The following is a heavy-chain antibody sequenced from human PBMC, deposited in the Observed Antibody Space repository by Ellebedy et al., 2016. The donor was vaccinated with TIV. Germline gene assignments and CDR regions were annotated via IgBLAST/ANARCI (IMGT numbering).Heavy chain of an antibody. CDR3: ARQGYRGYSYGATYTPFDY. Sequence: MPSETLSLTCAVSGGSISSSNWWSWVRQPPGKGLEWIGSIYYSGSTYYNPSLKSRVTISVDTSKNQFSLKLSSVTAADTAVYYCARQGYRGYSYGATYTPFDYWGQGTLVTVSS. V-gene: IGHV4-39*01. CDR1: GGSISSSNW. CDR2: IYYSGST. J-gene: IGHJ4*02. D-gene: IGHD5-18*01.